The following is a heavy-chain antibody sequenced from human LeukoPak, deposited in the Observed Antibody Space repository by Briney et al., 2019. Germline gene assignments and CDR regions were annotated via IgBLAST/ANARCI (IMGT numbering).Heavy chain of an antibody. D-gene: IGHD3-10*01. J-gene: IGHJ3*02. CDR3: ARGSGAIQNVAFDI. V-gene: IGHV4-39*07. Sequence: PSETLSLTCTVSGGSISSSSYYWGWIRQPPGKGLEWIGSIYYSGSTYYNPSLKSRVTISVDTSKNQFSLKLSSVTAADTAVYYCARGSGAIQNVAFDIWGQGTMVTVSS. CDR2: IYYSGST. CDR1: GGSISSSSYY.